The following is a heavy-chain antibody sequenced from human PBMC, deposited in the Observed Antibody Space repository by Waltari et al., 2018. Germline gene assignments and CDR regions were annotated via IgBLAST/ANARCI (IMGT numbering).Heavy chain of an antibody. J-gene: IGHJ5*02. CDR2: INHSGST. CDR1: GGSFSGSY. V-gene: IGHV4-34*01. D-gene: IGHD2-2*01. Sequence: QVQLQQWGAGLLKPSETLSLTCAVYGGSFSGSYWSWIRQPPGKGLEWIEEINHSGSTNYNPSLKSRVTISVDTSKNQFSLKLSSVTAADTAVYYCARAPPRYCSSTSCYKTGFDPWGQGTLVTVSS. CDR3: ARAPPRYCSSTSCYKTGFDP.